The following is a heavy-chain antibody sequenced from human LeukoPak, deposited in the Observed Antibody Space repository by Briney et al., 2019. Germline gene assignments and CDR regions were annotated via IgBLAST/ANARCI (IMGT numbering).Heavy chain of an antibody. CDR1: GGSISSGSYY. V-gene: IGHV4-61*02. D-gene: IGHD6-13*01. J-gene: IGHJ6*02. Sequence: SETLSLTCTVSGGSISSGSYYWSWIRQPAGKGLEWIGRIYTSGSTNYNPSLKSRVTISVDTSKNQFSLKLTSVTAADTAVYYCARGGAVDGTRGCSYYSGMDVWGQGTTVTVSS. CDR2: IYTSGST. CDR3: ARGGAVDGTRGCSYYSGMDV.